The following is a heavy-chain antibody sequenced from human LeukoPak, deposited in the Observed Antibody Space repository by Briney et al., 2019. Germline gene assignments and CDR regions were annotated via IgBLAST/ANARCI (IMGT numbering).Heavy chain of an antibody. CDR3: ARLRGVVPAASKRFYP. D-gene: IGHD2-2*01. Sequence: IYYSWRTHYNPSLKSRVTISVDTSKNQFSLKLTSVTPADPPVYYCARLRGVVPAASKRFYPWGQGTLVTVSS. J-gene: IGHJ5*02. CDR2: IYYSWRT. V-gene: IGHV4-59*01.